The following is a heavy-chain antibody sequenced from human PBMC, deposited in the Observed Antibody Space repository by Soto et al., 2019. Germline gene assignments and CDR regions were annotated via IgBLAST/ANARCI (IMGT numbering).Heavy chain of an antibody. V-gene: IGHV4-4*02. CDR2: IYHSGST. CDR1: GGSISSSNW. Sequence: QVQLQESGPGLVKPSGTLSLTCAVSGGSISSSNWWSWVRQPPGKGLEWIGEIYHSGSTNYNPSLKSRVTIPVDKSKNQFSLKLSSGTAADTGVYYCASVVYRSGYYSYGMDVWGQGTTVTVSS. D-gene: IGHD4-4*01. CDR3: ASVVYRSGYYSYGMDV. J-gene: IGHJ6*02.